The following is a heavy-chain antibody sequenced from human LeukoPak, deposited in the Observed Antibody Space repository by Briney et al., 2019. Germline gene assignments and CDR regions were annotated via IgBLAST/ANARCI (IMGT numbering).Heavy chain of an antibody. CDR1: GYTFTSYG. CDR3: ARDTMVRGVIIPHFDY. Sequence: ASVKVSCKASGYTFTSYGISWVRQAPGQGLEWMGWISAYNGNTNYAQKLQGRVTMTTDTTTSTAYMELRSLRSDDTAVCYCARDTMVRGVIIPHFDYWGQGTLVTVSS. J-gene: IGHJ4*02. V-gene: IGHV1-18*01. CDR2: ISAYNGNT. D-gene: IGHD3-10*01.